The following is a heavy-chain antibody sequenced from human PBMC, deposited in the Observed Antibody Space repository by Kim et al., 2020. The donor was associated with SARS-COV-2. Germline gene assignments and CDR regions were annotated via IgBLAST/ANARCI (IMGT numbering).Heavy chain of an antibody. CDR2: T. CDR3: ARRTGYGIDY. Sequence: TKYNPSLKSRVTSSVDTSKNQFFLKVASVAAADTAIYYWARRTGYGIDYWGQGTLVTVSS. J-gene: IGHJ4*02. D-gene: IGHD3-16*01. V-gene: IGHV4-59*01.